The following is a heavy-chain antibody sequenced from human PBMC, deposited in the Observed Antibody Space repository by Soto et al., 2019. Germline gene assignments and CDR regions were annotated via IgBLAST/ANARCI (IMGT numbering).Heavy chain of an antibody. CDR2: IYPGDSDT. Sequence: GESLKISCKGSGYSFTSYWIGWVRQMPGKGLEWMGIIYPGDSDTRYSPSFQGQVTISADKSISTAYLQWSSLKASDTAMYYCARHYYYDSSGPDGGNWFDPWGQGTLVTSPQ. J-gene: IGHJ5*02. CDR3: ARHYYYDSSGPDGGNWFDP. D-gene: IGHD3-22*01. V-gene: IGHV5-51*01. CDR1: GYSFTSYW.